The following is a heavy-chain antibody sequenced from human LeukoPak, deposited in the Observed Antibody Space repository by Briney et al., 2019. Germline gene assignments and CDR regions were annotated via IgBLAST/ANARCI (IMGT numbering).Heavy chain of an antibody. J-gene: IGHJ4*02. CDR1: GFTFSNYG. Sequence: GSLRLSCAASGFTFSNYGMSWVRQAPGKGLEWVSDISGSGDFTYYADSVKGRFTISRDKSKKTLYLQMNSLRVEDTAVYYCAKDGARDGYNYPDHWGQGTLVTVSS. D-gene: IGHD5-24*01. V-gene: IGHV3-23*01. CDR3: AKDGARDGYNYPDH. CDR2: ISGSGDFT.